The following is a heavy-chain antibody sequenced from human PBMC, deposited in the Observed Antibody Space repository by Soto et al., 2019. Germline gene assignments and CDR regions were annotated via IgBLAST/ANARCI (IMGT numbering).Heavy chain of an antibody. CDR2: IYYSGST. V-gene: IGHV4-31*03. D-gene: IGHD2-8*01. J-gene: IGHJ3*02. Sequence: PSETLSLTCTVSGGSISSGGYYWSWIRQHPGKGLEWIGYIYYSGSTYYTPSLKSRVTISVDTSKNQFSLKLSSVTAADTAVYYCARTPPDCTNGVCYTGRGFAFDIWGQGTMVTVSS. CDR1: GGSISSGGYY. CDR3: ARTPPDCTNGVCYTGRGFAFDI.